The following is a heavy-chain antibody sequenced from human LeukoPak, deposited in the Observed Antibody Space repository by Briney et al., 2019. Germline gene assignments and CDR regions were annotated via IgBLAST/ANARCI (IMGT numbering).Heavy chain of an antibody. V-gene: IGHV3-23*01. CDR1: GFSFGSYP. D-gene: IGHD4-11*01. CDR2: ISETGGVT. CDR3: AKLTTS. J-gene: IGHJ5*02. Sequence: GGSLRLSCVVSGFSFGSYPMSWVRQAPGKGLEWVSVISETGGVTHYADSMKGRFTISRDNSKNTLYLQMNSLRAEDTAVYYCAKLTTSWGQGTLVTVSS.